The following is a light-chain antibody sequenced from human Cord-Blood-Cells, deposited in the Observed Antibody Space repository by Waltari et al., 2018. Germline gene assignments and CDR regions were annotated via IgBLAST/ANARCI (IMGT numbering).Light chain of an antibody. J-gene: IGKJ1*01. V-gene: IGKV3-20*01. CDR2: GAS. CDR3: QQYGSSPEWT. Sequence: EIVLTQSPGTLSFSPGEKATLSSRASQSVSSSYLAWYQQKPGQAPRLLIYGASSRATGIPDRFSGSGSGTDFTLTISRLEPEDFAVYYCQQYGSSPEWTFGQGTKVEIK. CDR1: QSVSSSY.